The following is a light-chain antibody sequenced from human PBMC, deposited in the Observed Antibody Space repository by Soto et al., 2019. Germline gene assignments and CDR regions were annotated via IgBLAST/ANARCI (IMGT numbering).Light chain of an antibody. Sequence: QLVLTQSPSASASLGASVKLTCTLSSGHSNYAIAWHQQQPEKGPRYLMRLNSDGSHYKGDGIPDRFSGSSSGAERYLTISSLQSEDEADYYCQTWGTGIWVFGGGTKLTVL. CDR3: QTWGTGIWV. CDR1: SGHSNYA. V-gene: IGLV4-69*01. J-gene: IGLJ3*02. CDR2: LNSDGSH.